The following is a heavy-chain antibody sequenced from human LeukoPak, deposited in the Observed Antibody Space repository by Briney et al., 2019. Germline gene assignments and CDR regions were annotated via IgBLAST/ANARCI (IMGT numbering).Heavy chain of an antibody. J-gene: IGHJ3*02. CDR3: AXDPGYYGSGTRGAFDI. V-gene: IGHV4-4*07. CDR2: IYTSGST. CDR1: GGSISSYY. Sequence: SETLSLTCTVSGGSISSYYWSWIRQPAGEGLQWIGRIYTSGSTNYNPSLKSRVTMSVDTSKNQFSLRLSSVTAADTAVYYCAXDPGYYGSGTRGAFDIWGQGTMVTVSS. D-gene: IGHD3-10*01.